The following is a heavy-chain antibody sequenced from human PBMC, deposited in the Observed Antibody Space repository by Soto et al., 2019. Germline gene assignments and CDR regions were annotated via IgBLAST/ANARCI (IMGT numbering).Heavy chain of an antibody. J-gene: IGHJ3*02. D-gene: IGHD3-10*01. Sequence: QVQLVQSGAEVKKPGSSVKVSCKASGGTFSSYTISWVRQAPGQGLEWMGRIIAILGIANYAQKFQGRVTITADKSTSTAYMELSSLRSEDTAVYYCARGDEGNAFDIWGQGTMVTVSS. V-gene: IGHV1-69*02. CDR1: GGTFSSYT. CDR3: ARGDEGNAFDI. CDR2: IIAILGIA.